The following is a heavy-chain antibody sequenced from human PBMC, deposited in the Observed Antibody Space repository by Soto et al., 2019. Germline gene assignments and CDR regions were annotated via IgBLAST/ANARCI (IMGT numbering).Heavy chain of an antibody. CDR3: ARYDGSGYNAN. CDR2: IWYDGSNK. V-gene: IGHV3-33*01. D-gene: IGHD3-22*01. J-gene: IGHJ4*02. CDR1: GFTFSNYG. Sequence: QVQLVESGGGVVQPGRSLRLSCAASGFTFSNYGMHWVRQAPGKGLEWVAVIWYDGSNKYYADSVKGRFTISRDNSKNTVYLQMNSLRAEDPAVYYCARYDGSGYNANWGQGTLVIVSS.